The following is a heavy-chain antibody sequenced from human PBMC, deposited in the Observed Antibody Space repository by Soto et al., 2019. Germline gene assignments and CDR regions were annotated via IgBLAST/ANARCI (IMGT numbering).Heavy chain of an antibody. D-gene: IGHD2-8*01. CDR1: GFTFSDYY. CDR3: ASGTNGAFFVY. J-gene: IGHJ4*02. CDR2: ISSRSSTI. Sequence: QVQLVESGGGLVKPGGSLRLSCAASGFTFSDYYMSWIRQAPGKGLEWVSYISSRSSTIFYADSVKGRFTISRDNDKISLYLQMNSLRAEDTDVYYCASGTNGAFFVYWGQGILVTVSS. V-gene: IGHV3-11*01.